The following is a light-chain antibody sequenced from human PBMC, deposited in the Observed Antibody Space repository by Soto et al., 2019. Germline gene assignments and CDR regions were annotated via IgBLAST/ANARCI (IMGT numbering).Light chain of an antibody. Sequence: EIVLTQSPATLSLSPGERATLSCRASQNVSNYLGWYQQKPGQAPRLLIYDASNRATGIPARFSGSGSGTDFPLSISSLEPEDFAVYYCQQRRNWYTFGQGTKLEIK. J-gene: IGKJ2*01. CDR3: QQRRNWYT. CDR2: DAS. V-gene: IGKV3-11*01. CDR1: QNVSNY.